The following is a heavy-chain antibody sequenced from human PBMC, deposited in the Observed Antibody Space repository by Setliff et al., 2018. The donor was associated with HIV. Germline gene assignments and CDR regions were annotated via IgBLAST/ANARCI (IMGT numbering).Heavy chain of an antibody. CDR1: GYSISSGYY. CDR2: IYHTGST. CDR3: ARLESGVFDI. Sequence: PSEILSLTCAVSGYSISSGYYWAWIRQPPGKGLEWIGHIYHTGSTYSNPSLKRRVTISVDTSKNQFSLKLTSVTAADTAVYYCARLESGVFDIGGQGTMVTVSS. V-gene: IGHV4-38-2*01. D-gene: IGHD2-8*01. J-gene: IGHJ3*02.